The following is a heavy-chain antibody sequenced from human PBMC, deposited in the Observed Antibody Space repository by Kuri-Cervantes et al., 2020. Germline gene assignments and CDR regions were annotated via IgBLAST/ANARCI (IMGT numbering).Heavy chain of an antibody. D-gene: IGHD3-10*01. V-gene: IGHV3-30*18. CDR2: ISYDGSNK. J-gene: IGHJ6*02. CDR3: AKDFSEDYGSGAYYYYYGMDV. Sequence: GESLKISCAASGFTFSNYAMSWVRQAPGKGLEWVAVISYDGSNKYYADSVKGRFTISRDNSKNTLCLQMNSLRAEDTAVYYCAKDFSEDYGSGAYYYYYGMDVWGQGTTVTVSS. CDR1: GFTFSNYA.